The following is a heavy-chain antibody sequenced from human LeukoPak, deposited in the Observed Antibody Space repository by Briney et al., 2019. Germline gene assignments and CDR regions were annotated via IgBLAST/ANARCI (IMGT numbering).Heavy chain of an antibody. CDR2: ISSSSSTI. V-gene: IGHV3-48*01. D-gene: IGHD3-10*01. J-gene: IGHJ3*02. CDR3: ARGGDVLLWFGELAAFDI. CDR1: GFTFSSYS. Sequence: GGSLRLSCAASGFTFSSYSMNWVRQAPGKGLEWVSYISSSSSTIYYADSVKGRFTISRDNAKNSLYLQMNSLRAEDTAVYYCARGGDVLLWFGELAAFDIWGQGTMVTVSS.